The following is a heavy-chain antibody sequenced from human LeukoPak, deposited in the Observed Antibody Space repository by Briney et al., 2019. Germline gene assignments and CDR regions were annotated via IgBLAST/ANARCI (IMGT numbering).Heavy chain of an antibody. CDR2: IYYSGST. CDR3: ARVEINDYGDNYFDY. V-gene: IGHV4-59*11. Sequence: PSETLSLTCTVSGGSISSHYWSWIRQPPGKGLEWIGYIYYSGSTNYNPSLKSRVTISVDTSKNQFSLKLSSVTAADTAVYYCARVEINDYGDNYFDYWGQGTLVTVSS. J-gene: IGHJ4*02. D-gene: IGHD4-17*01. CDR1: GGSISSHY.